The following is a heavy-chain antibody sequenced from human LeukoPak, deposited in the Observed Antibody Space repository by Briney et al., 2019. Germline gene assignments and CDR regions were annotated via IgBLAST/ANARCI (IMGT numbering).Heavy chain of an antibody. Sequence: GAPVKVSCKASGFTFSNYGISWMRQAPGQGLEWMGWISADNGNTVYAQALQDRVTMTTDASTSTAYMELRSLRSDDTAVFFCARDTYYYGSGSYAALDIWGQGTRVTVSS. CDR3: ARDTYYYGSGSYAALDI. CDR1: GFTFSNYG. J-gene: IGHJ3*02. CDR2: ISADNGNT. V-gene: IGHV1-18*01. D-gene: IGHD3-10*01.